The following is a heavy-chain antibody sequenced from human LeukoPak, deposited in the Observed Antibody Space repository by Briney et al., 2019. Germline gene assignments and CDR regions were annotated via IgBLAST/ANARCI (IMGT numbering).Heavy chain of an antibody. CDR1: GFTFSSYA. D-gene: IGHD6-13*01. CDR3: ASSESSSLLYY. Sequence: PGGSLRLSCAASGFTFSSYAMHWVRQAPGKGLEWVAVISYDGSNKYYADSAKGRFTISRDNSKNTLYLQMNSLRAEDTAVYYCASSESSSLLYYWGQGTLVTVSS. CDR2: ISYDGSNK. V-gene: IGHV3-30-3*01. J-gene: IGHJ4*02.